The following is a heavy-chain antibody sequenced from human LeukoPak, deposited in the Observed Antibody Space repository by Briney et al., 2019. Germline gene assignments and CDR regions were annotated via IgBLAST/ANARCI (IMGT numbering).Heavy chain of an antibody. CDR1: GFTFSDFY. CDR3: ARSADSSDYFREIPLYYFDY. V-gene: IGHV3-11*01. Sequence: PGGSLRLSCAASGFTFSDFYMTWIRQAPGKGLEWISHISNSGSTIHYADSLKGRFTISRDNAKNSLYLQINSLRAEDTAVYYCARSADSSDYFREIPLYYFDYWGQGTLVTVSS. J-gene: IGHJ4*02. CDR2: ISNSGSTI. D-gene: IGHD3-22*01.